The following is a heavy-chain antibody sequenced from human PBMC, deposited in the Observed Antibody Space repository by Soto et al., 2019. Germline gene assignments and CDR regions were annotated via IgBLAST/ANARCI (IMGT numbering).Heavy chain of an antibody. D-gene: IGHD5-12*01. J-gene: IGHJ4*02. V-gene: IGHV1-69*11. CDR2: IDPIVDTP. CDR1: GYILSSYY. Sequence: SVKVSCKASGYILSSYYMHWVRQAPGQGLEWMGRIDPIVDTPTYAQKFQGRVTITADESTSTAYMELSSLRSDDTAIYYCVRVVAIPGYPDNWGQGTLVTVSS. CDR3: VRVVAIPGYPDN.